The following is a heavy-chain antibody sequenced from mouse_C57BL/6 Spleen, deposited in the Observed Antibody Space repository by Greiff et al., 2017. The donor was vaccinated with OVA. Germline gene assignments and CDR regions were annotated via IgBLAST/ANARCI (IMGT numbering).Heavy chain of an antibody. J-gene: IGHJ4*01. V-gene: IGHV1-82*01. Sequence: QVQLKESGPELVKPGASVKISCKASGYAFSSSWMNWVKQRPGTGLEWIGRIYPGDGDTNYNGKFKGKATLTADKSSSTAYMQLSSLTSEDSAVYFCARSDGYGAMDYWGQGTSVTVSS. D-gene: IGHD2-3*01. CDR2: IYPGDGDT. CDR3: ARSDGYGAMDY. CDR1: GYAFSSSW.